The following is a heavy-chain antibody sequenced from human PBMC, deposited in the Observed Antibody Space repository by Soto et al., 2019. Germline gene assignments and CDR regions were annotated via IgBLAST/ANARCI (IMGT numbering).Heavy chain of an antibody. CDR2: IKSKTDGGTT. V-gene: IGHV3-15*01. Sequence: EVQLVESGGGLVRPGESLTLSCAASGFTVTTAWMDWVRQAPGKGLEWVGRIKSKTDGGTTDFPAPVKGRFTISRDDSKNTLYLQMSSLNTEDTAVYFCSKEMRHRSGWYGAFDIWGQGIMVTVSS. J-gene: IGHJ3*02. CDR1: GFTVTTAW. D-gene: IGHD6-19*01. CDR3: SKEMRHRSGWYGAFDI.